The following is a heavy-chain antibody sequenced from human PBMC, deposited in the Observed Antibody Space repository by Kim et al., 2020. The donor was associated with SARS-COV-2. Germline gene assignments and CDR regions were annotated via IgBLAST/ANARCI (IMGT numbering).Heavy chain of an antibody. Sequence: SVKVSCKASGGTFSSYAISWVRQAPGQGLEWMGGIIPIFGTANYAQKFQGRVTITADESTSTAYMELSSLRSEDTAVYYCARDIEVVAAAGKFYYGMDVWGQGTTVTVSS. CDR3: ARDIEVVAAAGKFYYGMDV. J-gene: IGHJ6*02. D-gene: IGHD6-13*01. CDR2: IIPIFGTA. V-gene: IGHV1-69*13. CDR1: GGTFSSYA.